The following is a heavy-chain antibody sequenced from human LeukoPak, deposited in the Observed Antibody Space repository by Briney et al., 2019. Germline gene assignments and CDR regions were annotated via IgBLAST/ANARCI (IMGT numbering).Heavy chain of an antibody. Sequence: PGGSLRLSCAASGFTFSSYAMSWVRQAPGKGLEWVSAISGSGGSTHYADSVKGRFTISRDNSKNTLYLQMNSLRAEDTAVYYCAKLGSGSGWYGGFDYWGQGTLVTVSS. V-gene: IGHV3-23*01. CDR1: GFTFSSYA. CDR3: AKLGSGSGWYGGFDY. D-gene: IGHD6-19*01. CDR2: ISGSGGST. J-gene: IGHJ4*02.